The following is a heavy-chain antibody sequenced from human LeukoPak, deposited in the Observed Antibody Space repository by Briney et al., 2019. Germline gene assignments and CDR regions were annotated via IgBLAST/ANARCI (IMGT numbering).Heavy chain of an antibody. Sequence: ASVKVSCKASGGTFSSYAISWVRQAPGQGLEWMGGIIPIFGTANYAQKFQGRVTITTDESTSTAYMELSSLRSEDTAVYYCAREVGTTKSGSYYMDVWGKGTTVTVSS. D-gene: IGHD4-17*01. J-gene: IGHJ6*03. V-gene: IGHV1-69*05. CDR3: AREVGTTKSGSYYMDV. CDR1: GGTFSSYA. CDR2: IIPIFGTA.